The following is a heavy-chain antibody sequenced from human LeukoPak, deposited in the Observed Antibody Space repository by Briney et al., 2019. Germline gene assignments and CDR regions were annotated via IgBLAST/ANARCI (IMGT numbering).Heavy chain of an antibody. D-gene: IGHD2-15*01. CDR2: ISGCGGTP. CDR1: GFTFSSYA. V-gene: IGHV3-23*01. Sequence: PGGSLRLSCAASGFTFSSYAMSWVRQAPGKGLEWVSTISGCGGTPYYADSVKGRFNISRDNYKNTLFLQMNSLRVEDTAVYYCAKSGLNRFDYWGQGALVTVSS. CDR3: AKSGLNRFDY. J-gene: IGHJ4*02.